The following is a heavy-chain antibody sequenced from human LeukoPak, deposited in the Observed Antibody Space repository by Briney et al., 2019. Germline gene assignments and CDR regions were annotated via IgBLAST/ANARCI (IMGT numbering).Heavy chain of an antibody. J-gene: IGHJ4*02. CDR1: GGSISSSNW. Sequence: SGTLSLTCAVSGGSISSSNWWSWVRQPPGKGLEWIGEIYHSGSTNYNPSLKSRVTISVDKSKNQFSLKLSSVTAADTAVYYCARSKYSSPQHPDYWGQGTLVTVSS. V-gene: IGHV4-4*02. CDR2: IYHSGST. D-gene: IGHD6-6*01. CDR3: ARSKYSSPQHPDY.